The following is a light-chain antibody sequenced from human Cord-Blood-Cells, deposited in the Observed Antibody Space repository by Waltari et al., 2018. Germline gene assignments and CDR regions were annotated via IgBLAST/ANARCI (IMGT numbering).Light chain of an antibody. J-gene: IGKJ1*01. CDR3: QQYYSTPQT. V-gene: IGKV4-1*01. CDR1: KSVLYSSNNKNY. CDR2: WAS. Sequence: DIVMTQSPDSLAVSLGERATMNWKSSKSVLYSSNNKNYLAWYQQKPGQPPKLLIYWASTRESGVPDRFSGSGSGTDFTLTISSLQAEDVAVYYCQQYYSTPQTFGQGTKVEIK.